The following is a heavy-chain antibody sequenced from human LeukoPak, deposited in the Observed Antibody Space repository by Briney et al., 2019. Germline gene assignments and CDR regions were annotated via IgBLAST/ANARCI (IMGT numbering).Heavy chain of an antibody. CDR2: IYYSGST. CDR3: AREGGQWELLRLYYFDY. V-gene: IGHV4-39*02. Sequence: KTSETLSLTCTVSGGSISSSSYYWGWIRQPPGKGLEWIGSIYYSGSTYYNPSLKSRVTISVDASKNQFSLKLSSVTAADTAVYYCAREGGQWELLRLYYFDYWGQGTLVTVSS. D-gene: IGHD1-26*01. CDR1: GGSISSSSYY. J-gene: IGHJ4*02.